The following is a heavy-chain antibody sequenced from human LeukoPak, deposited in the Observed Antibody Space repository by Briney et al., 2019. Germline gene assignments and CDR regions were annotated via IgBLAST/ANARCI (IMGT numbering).Heavy chain of an antibody. CDR3: AKGVFGVVINGDYFDY. CDR1: GFTFSSYG. Sequence: GGSLRLSCAASGFTFSSYGMHWVRQAPGKGLEWVAVISYDGSNKYYADSVKGRFTISRDNSKNTLYLQMNSLRAEDTAVYYCAKGVFGVVINGDYFDYWGQGTLVTVSS. V-gene: IGHV3-30*18. CDR2: ISYDGSNK. J-gene: IGHJ4*02. D-gene: IGHD3-3*01.